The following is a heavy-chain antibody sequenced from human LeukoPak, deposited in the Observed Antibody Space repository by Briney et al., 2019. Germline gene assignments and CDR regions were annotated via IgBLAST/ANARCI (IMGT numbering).Heavy chain of an antibody. CDR3: SRESGAFCPFGY. Sequence: SETLSLTCTVFGXSINNYYGSWIRQTAGKGLEWVGRIYTSGSTDCNPSLESRVSISVDTSKNQFSLKLSSVTAADTATYYCSRESGAFCPFGYWGQGTLVIVSS. D-gene: IGHD1-26*01. J-gene: IGHJ4*02. V-gene: IGHV4-4*07. CDR1: GXSINNYY. CDR2: IYTSGST.